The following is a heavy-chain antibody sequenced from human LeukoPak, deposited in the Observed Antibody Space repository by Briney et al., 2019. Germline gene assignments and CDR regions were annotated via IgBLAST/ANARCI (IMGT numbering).Heavy chain of an antibody. CDR3: ARHVGDNLWYFDY. CDR1: AYSISSDYH. CDR2: IYHSGRT. Sequence: SETLSLTCAVSAYSISSDYHRAWIRQPPGKGLEWIGSIYHSGRTYYNPSHKTRVTISIDTSKNQFFLKLTSVTASDTAVYFCARHVGDNLWYFDYWGQGTLVTVSS. J-gene: IGHJ4*02. D-gene: IGHD2-21*02. V-gene: IGHV4-38-2*01.